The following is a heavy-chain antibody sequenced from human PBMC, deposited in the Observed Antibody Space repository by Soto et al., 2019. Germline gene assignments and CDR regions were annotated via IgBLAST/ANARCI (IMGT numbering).Heavy chain of an antibody. Sequence: EVQLVQSGTEVKKPGESLQISCEASGYIFSNYWIGWVRQMPGKGLEWMGIIHPSDSDTVYTPSFQGQVTISTDKSINTAYLQWSSLKASDTAMYYCARRRFDSTEFDPWGQGTLVIVSS. D-gene: IGHD3-22*01. CDR2: IHPSDSDT. V-gene: IGHV5-51*01. CDR3: ARRRFDSTEFDP. CDR1: GYIFSNYW. J-gene: IGHJ5*02.